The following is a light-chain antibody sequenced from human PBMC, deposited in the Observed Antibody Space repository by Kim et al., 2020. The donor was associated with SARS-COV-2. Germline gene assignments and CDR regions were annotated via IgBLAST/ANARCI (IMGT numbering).Light chain of an antibody. CDR2: ENS. CDR1: SGSVASTS. V-gene: IGLV6-57*01. CDR3: QTYDSNNPVI. Sequence: KTVTISCTRSSGSVASTSVLWYQQRRGSPPTTLIGENSQRLFGVPDRFSGSIDISSNSASLTISGLQAEDAADYYCQTYDSNNPVIFGGGTQLTVL. J-gene: IGLJ2*01.